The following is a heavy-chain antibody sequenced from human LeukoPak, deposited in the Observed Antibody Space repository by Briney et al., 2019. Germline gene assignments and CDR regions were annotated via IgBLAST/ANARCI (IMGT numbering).Heavy chain of an antibody. V-gene: IGHV3-11*04. CDR1: GFTFSDYY. J-gene: IGHJ3*01. Sequence: GGSLRLSCAASGFTFSDYYMSWIRQAPGKGLEWVSYISSSGSTIYYADSVKGRFTISRDNAKNSLYLQMNSLRAEDTAVYYCARIDYYDSSGYYPRWGQGTMVTVSS. D-gene: IGHD3-22*01. CDR2: ISSSGSTI. CDR3: ARIDYYDSSGYYPR.